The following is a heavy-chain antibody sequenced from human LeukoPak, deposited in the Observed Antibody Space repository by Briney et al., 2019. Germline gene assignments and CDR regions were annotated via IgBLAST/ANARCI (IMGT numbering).Heavy chain of an antibody. Sequence: SETLSLTCTVSGGSISGHYWTWIRQPPGKGLEWIGQIHYSGRPDYNPSLKSRVAISVDTSKNQLSLKVTSVTGADTAVYYCARFGVDYDMDVWGPRATGTVSS. CDR2: IHYSGRP. D-gene: IGHD3-16*01. CDR3: ARFGVDYDMDV. V-gene: IGHV4-59*11. J-gene: IGHJ6*01. CDR1: GGSISGHY.